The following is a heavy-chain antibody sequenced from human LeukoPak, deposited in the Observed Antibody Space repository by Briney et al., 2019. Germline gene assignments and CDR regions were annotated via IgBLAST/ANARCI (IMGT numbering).Heavy chain of an antibody. D-gene: IGHD1-26*01. CDR2: IKQDGSEK. J-gene: IGHJ3*02. V-gene: IGHV3-7*01. CDR3: ASMVGAPDAFDI. CDR1: GFTFSSYA. Sequence: GGSLRLSCAASGFTFSSYAMSWVRQAPGKGLEWVANIKQDGSEKYYVDSVKGRFTISRDNAKNSLYLQMNSLRAEDTAVYHCASMVGAPDAFDIWGQGTMVTVSS.